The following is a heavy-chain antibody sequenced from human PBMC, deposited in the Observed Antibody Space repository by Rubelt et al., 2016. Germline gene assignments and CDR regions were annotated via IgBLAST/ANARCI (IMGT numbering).Heavy chain of an antibody. D-gene: IGHD2-15*01. J-gene: IGHJ4*02. CDR1: GGSISSSNFC. Sequence: GPGLVKPSETLSLTCTVSGGSISSSNFCWGWIRQPPGQGLEWIGSISYGGITYFNSSLQSRVITSFDTSRDQFSLSLTSVTAADTAVYYCARGMVASTPWTTLGYWGQGTLVTVSS. V-gene: IGHV4-39*07. CDR2: ISYGGIT. CDR3: ARGMVASTPWTTLGY.